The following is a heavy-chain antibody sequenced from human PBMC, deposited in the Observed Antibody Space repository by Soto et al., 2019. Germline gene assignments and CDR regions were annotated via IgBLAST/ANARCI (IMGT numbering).Heavy chain of an antibody. V-gene: IGHV3-7*05. CDR2: IKQDGSEK. CDR3: ARWGEIVVVPAAHDAFDI. D-gene: IGHD2-2*01. CDR1: GFTFSSYW. Sequence: HPGGSLRLSCAASGFTFSSYWMSWVRQAPGKGLEWVANIKQDGSEKYYVDSVKGRFTISRDNAKNSLYLQMNSLRAEDTAVYYCARWGEIVVVPAAHDAFDIWGQGTMVTVSS. J-gene: IGHJ3*02.